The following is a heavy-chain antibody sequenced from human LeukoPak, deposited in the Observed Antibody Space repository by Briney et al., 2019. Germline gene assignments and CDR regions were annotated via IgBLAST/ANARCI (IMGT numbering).Heavy chain of an antibody. J-gene: IGHJ6*02. CDR3: ARLWCSGGSCYFHYYGMDV. D-gene: IGHD2-15*01. CDR1: GYTFTGYY. Sequence: GASVKVSCKASGYTFTGYYMHWVRQARGQGLEWMGWINPNSGGTNYAQKFQGRVTMTRDTSISTAYMELSRLRSDDTAVYYCARLWCSGGSCYFHYYGMDVWGQGTTVTVSS. CDR2: INPNSGGT. V-gene: IGHV1-2*02.